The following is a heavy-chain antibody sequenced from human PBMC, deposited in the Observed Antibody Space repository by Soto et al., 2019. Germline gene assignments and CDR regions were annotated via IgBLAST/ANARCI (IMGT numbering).Heavy chain of an antibody. CDR3: ARVPTGHIGHYYSGMDV. J-gene: IGHJ6*02. V-gene: IGHV1-69*13. CDR1: GGTFSSYA. Sequence: SVKVSCKASGGTFSSYAISWVRQAPGQGLEWMGGIIPIFGTANYAQKFQGRVTITADESTSTAYMELSSLRSEDTAVYYCARVPTGHIGHYYSGMDVWGQGTTVTVSS. CDR2: IIPIFGTA. D-gene: IGHD4-4*01.